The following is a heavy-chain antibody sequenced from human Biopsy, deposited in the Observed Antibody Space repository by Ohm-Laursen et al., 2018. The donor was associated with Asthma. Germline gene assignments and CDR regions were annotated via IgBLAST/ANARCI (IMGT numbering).Heavy chain of an antibody. CDR1: GFTFSKYG. CDR3: ARDPAGYYYFDY. Sequence: SLRLSCAASGFTFSKYGMHWVRQAPGKGLEWVALIWNDGNKNYYADSVKGRFTISRDNSKNTLYLQMNSLRAEDTAVYYCARDPAGYYYFDYWGQGTLVTVSS. V-gene: IGHV3-33*01. J-gene: IGHJ4*02. D-gene: IGHD3-22*01. CDR2: IWNDGNKN.